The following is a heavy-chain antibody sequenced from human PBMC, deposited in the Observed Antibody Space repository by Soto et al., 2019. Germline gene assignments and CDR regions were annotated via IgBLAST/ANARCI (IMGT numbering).Heavy chain of an antibody. D-gene: IGHD6-6*01. CDR3: TRAKGRPFYYMDV. Sequence: ASVKVSCKSSVYTFTSYDINWVRQATGQGLEWMGWMNPNSGNTGYAQKFQGRVTMTRNTSISTAYMELSSLRSEDIAVYYSTRAKGRPFYYMDVWGKGTTVTVSS. V-gene: IGHV1-8*01. CDR1: VYTFTSYD. J-gene: IGHJ6*03. CDR2: MNPNSGNT.